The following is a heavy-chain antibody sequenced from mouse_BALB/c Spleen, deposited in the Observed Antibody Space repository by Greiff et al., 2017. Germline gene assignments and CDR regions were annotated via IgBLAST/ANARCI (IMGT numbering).Heavy chain of an antibody. Sequence: EVQLQQSGAELVKPGASVTLSCTASGFNIKDTYMHWVKQRPEQGLEWIGRIDPANGNTKYDPKFQGKATITADTSSNTAYLQLSSLTSEDTAVYYCAPDYYGSSFYAMDYWGQGTSVTVSS. D-gene: IGHD1-1*01. CDR1: GFNIKDTY. CDR2: IDPANGNT. J-gene: IGHJ4*01. V-gene: IGHV14-3*02. CDR3: APDYYGSSFYAMDY.